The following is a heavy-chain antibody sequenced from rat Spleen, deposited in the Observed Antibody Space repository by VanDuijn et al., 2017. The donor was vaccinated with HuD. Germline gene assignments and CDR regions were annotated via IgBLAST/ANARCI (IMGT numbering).Heavy chain of an antibody. CDR1: GFSLTSYG. CDR2: LWGDGST. V-gene: IGHV2-1*01. Sequence: QVQLKESGPGLVQPSQTLSLTCTVSGFSLTSYGVSWVRQPPGKGLEWMGGLWGDGSTDFNSALKSRLSINRDTSKGQVFLKMNSLQTEDTAIYFCATYYTGDYFDYWGQGVMVTVSS. J-gene: IGHJ2*01. D-gene: IGHD1-1*01. CDR3: ATYYTGDYFDY.